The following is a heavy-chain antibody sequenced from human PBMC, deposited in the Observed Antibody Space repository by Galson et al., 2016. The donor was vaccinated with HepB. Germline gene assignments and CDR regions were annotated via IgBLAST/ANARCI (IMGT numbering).Heavy chain of an antibody. CDR2: IKRNGST. V-gene: IGHV4-34*01. CDR3: AREGVWCSSTSCSLDS. CDR1: GGAFSHYS. Sequence: SETLSLTCVVYGGAFSHYSWTWIRQSPGKGLEWIGEIKRNGSTYYNPSLKSRVTTSVDASKNQFSLSLTSVTAADTAVYYGAREGVWCSSTSCSLDSWGQGTLVTVSS. D-gene: IGHD2-2*01. J-gene: IGHJ4*02.